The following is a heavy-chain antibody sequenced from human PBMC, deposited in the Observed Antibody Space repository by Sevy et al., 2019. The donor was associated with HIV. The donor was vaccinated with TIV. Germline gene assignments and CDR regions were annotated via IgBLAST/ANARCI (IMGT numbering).Heavy chain of an antibody. V-gene: IGHV3-23*01. CDR1: GFTFSSYA. D-gene: IGHD3-9*01. J-gene: IGHJ6*02. CDR3: AKDSISSILTGYYSYYYGMDV. CDR2: ISGSGGST. Sequence: GGSLRLSCAASGFTFSSYAMSWVRQAPGKGLEWVSAISGSGGSTYYADSVKGRFTISRDNSKNTLYLQMNSLRAEDTAVYYCAKDSISSILTGYYSYYYGMDVWGQGTTVTVSS.